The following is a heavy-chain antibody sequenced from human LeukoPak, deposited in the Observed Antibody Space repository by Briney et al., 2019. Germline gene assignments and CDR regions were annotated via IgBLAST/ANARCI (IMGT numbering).Heavy chain of an antibody. J-gene: IGHJ6*03. V-gene: IGHV4-34*01. CDR2: INHSGST. CDR1: GGSFSGYY. CDR3: ARGRSINYYYYYMDV. Sequence: SETLSLTCAVYGGSFSGYYRSWIRQPPGKGLEWIGEINHSGSTNYNPSLKSRVTISVDTSKNQFSLKLSSVTAADTAVYYCARGRSINYYYYYMDVWGKGTTVTVSS. D-gene: IGHD3-10*01.